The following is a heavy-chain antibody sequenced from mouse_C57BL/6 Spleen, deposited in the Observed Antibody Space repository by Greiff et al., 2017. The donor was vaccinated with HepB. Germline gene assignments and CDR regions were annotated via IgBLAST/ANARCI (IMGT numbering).Heavy chain of an antibody. CDR1: GFTFSNYW. D-gene: IGHD2-5*01. CDR2: IRLKSDNYAT. V-gene: IGHV6-3*01. J-gene: IGHJ3*01. CDR3: TTSNWFAY. Sequence: DVKLVESGGGLVQPGGSMKLSCVASGFTFSNYWMNWVRQSPEKGLEWVAQIRLKSDNYATHYAESVKGRFTISRDDSKSSVYLQMNNLRAEDTGIYYCTTSNWFAYWGQGTLVTVSA.